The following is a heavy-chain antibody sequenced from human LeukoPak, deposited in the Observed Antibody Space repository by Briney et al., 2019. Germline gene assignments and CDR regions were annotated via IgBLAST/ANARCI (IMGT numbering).Heavy chain of an antibody. CDR2: INPSGGST. J-gene: IGHJ4*02. Sequence: GASVKVSCKASGYTFTAYYMHWVRQAPGQGLEWMGIINPSGGSTSYAQKFQGRVTMTRDTSTSTVYMELSSLRSEDTAVYYCARVIGERVSIAAAGAIDYWGQGTLVTVSS. V-gene: IGHV1-46*01. CDR3: ARVIGERVSIAAAGAIDY. D-gene: IGHD6-13*01. CDR1: GYTFTAYY.